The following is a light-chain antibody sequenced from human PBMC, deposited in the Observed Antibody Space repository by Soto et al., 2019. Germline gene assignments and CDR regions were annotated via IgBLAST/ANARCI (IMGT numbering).Light chain of an antibody. V-gene: IGKV3-11*01. CDR2: DSS. J-gene: IGKJ5*01. Sequence: EIVLTQSPATLALSPGERAHLSFQARPSVSRHLTRYQQKPGQAPRLPIYDSSHRAPGIPARVSGKGSGTDFTLTISSLEPEYFAVYCRQQRSNWITFGQGTRLEIK. CDR3: QQRSNWIT. CDR1: PSVSRH.